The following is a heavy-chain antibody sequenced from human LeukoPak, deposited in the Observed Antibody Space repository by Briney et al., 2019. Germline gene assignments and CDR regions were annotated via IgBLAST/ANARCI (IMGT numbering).Heavy chain of an antibody. J-gene: IGHJ4*02. D-gene: IGHD5-18*01. Sequence: PSETVSLTCTVSGGSISSYYWSWIRKPPGKGLEWIGYIYYSGSTNYNPSLKSRVTISVHTSKNQFSVKLSSVTAADTAVYYCARVQIGYSYGLFDYWGQGTMVAVSS. CDR3: ARVQIGYSYGLFDY. V-gene: IGHV4-59*01. CDR1: GGSISSYY. CDR2: IYYSGST.